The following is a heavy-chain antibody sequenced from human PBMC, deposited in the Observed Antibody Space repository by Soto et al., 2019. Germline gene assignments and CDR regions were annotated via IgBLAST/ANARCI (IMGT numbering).Heavy chain of an antibody. CDR3: AKRDVPHATSNAYFYDH. D-gene: IGHD2-15*01. J-gene: IGHJ4*02. Sequence: EVQLLQSGGGLVQPGGSLTLSCGVSGFPFAPSTMRWVGQAPGKGLEWVSTISVCVGSTYSADSVQGRFTVSSDISDNTLFLRMTSLTADDTAVYFCAKRDVPHATSNAYFYDHWGRGVLVTVS. CDR2: ISVCVGST. CDR1: GFPFAPST. V-gene: IGHV3-23*01.